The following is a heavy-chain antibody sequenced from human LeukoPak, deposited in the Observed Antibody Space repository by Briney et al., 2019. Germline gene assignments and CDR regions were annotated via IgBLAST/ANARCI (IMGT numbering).Heavy chain of an antibody. D-gene: IGHD1-26*01. CDR2: IKSNVNGGAI. J-gene: IGHJ4*02. V-gene: IGHV3-15*01. CDR1: GFTFSDYY. Sequence: GGSLRLSCAASGFTFSDYYMSWVRQAPGKGLEWVGRIKSNVNGGAIDYAPPVKGRFIISRDDSKDTLYLHMSSLKIEDTAVYYCTTWDYVDYWGQGTVVTVSS. CDR3: TTWDYVDY.